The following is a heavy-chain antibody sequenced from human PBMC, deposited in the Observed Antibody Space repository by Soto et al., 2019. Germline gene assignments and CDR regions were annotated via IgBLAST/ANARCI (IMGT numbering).Heavy chain of an antibody. V-gene: IGHV3-23*01. Sequence: VQLLESGGGLVQPGGSLRVSCAASGFTFNNYAMNWVRQAPGKGLEWVSAIRNSGGFTYYADSVKGRFTISRDNSKNTLYLHMNSLRAEDTALYYCAKDYFETKGPYFFDYWGQGTLVTVSS. CDR3: AKDYFETKGPYFFDY. CDR2: IRNSGGFT. J-gene: IGHJ4*02. D-gene: IGHD1-26*01. CDR1: GFTFNNYA.